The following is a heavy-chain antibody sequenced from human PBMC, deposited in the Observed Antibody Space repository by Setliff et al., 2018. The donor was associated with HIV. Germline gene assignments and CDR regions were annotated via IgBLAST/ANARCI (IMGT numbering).Heavy chain of an antibody. D-gene: IGHD3-10*01. CDR2: ISSSSSYT. V-gene: IGHV3-11*06. Sequence: GGSLRLSCAASGFTVSSNYMSWVRQAPGKGLEWVSYISSSSSYTYYADSVKGRFTISRDNAKKTLYLQMNSLRAEDTAVYFCARDRVPLDAGDAFDIWGQGTMVTVSS. J-gene: IGHJ3*02. CDR3: ARDRVPLDAGDAFDI. CDR1: GFTVSSNY.